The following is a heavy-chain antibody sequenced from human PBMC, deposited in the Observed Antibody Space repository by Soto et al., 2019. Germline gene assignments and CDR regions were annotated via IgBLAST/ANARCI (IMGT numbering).Heavy chain of an antibody. CDR2: ISGGTRTTI. J-gene: IGHJ6*02. D-gene: IGHD2-2*01. CDR3: AKKGYCSSTSCYSYGMDV. V-gene: IGHV3-48*01. CDR1: GLTFSGYG. Sequence: GGSLRLSCEVSGLTFSGYGMNWVRQTPGKGLEWISHISGGTRTTIHYADSVKGRFTISRDNSKNTLYLQMNSLRAEDTAVYYCAKKGYCSSTSCYSYGMDVWGQGTTVTVSS.